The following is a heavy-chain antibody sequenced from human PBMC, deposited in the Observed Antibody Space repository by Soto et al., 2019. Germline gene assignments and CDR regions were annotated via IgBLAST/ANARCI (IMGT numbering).Heavy chain of an antibody. D-gene: IGHD6-6*01. V-gene: IGHV4-39*01. Sequence: QLQLQESGPGLVKPSETLSLTCTVSGGSISSSSYYWGWIRQPPGKGLELIGRIYYSGSTYYNPSIKSRVIISVDTDKTQFYLKMSSVTAADTAVYYCARRGSSSSRGYFDYWGQGTLVTVSS. CDR1: GGSISSSSYY. J-gene: IGHJ4*02. CDR2: IYYSGST. CDR3: ARRGSSSSRGYFDY.